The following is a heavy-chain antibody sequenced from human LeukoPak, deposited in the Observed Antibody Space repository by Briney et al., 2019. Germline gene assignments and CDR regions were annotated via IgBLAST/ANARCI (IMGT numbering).Heavy chain of an antibody. J-gene: IGHJ4*02. CDR2: ISAYNGNT. D-gene: IGHD6-19*01. V-gene: IGHV1-18*01. Sequence: ASVKVSCKASGYTFTSYGISWVRQAPGQGLEWMGWISAYNGNTNYAQKLQGRVTMTTDTSTSTAYMELRSLRSDDTAVYYCARGGSLAVAPHQYYFDHWGQGTLVTVSS. CDR1: GYTFTSYG. CDR3: ARGGSLAVAPHQYYFDH.